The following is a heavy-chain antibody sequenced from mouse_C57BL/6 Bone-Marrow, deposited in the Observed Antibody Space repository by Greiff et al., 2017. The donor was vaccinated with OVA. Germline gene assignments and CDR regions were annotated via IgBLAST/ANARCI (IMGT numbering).Heavy chain of an antibody. CDR3: ARFTTVVAYYWYFEV. CDR1: GFTFSSYA. Sequence: EVMLVESGGGLVKPGGSLKLSCAASGFTFSSYAMSWVRQTPEKRLEWVATISDGGSYTYYPDNVKGRFTISRDNAKNNLYLQMSHLKSEDTAMYYCARFTTVVAYYWYFEVWGTGTTVTVSS. J-gene: IGHJ1*03. CDR2: ISDGGSYT. D-gene: IGHD1-1*01. V-gene: IGHV5-4*03.